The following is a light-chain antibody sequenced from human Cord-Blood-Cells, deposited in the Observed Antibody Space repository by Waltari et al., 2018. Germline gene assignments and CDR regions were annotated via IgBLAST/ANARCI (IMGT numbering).Light chain of an antibody. Sequence: QSVLTQPPSVSAAPGQKVTISCSGSSSNIGNNYVSWYQQLPGKAPKLLIYDNNKRPSAIPVRFSGSKSGTSATLGITGLQTGDEADYYCGTWDSSLSVYVFGTGTKVTVL. CDR3: GTWDSSLSVYV. CDR1: SSNIGNNY. V-gene: IGLV1-51*01. J-gene: IGLJ1*01. CDR2: DNN.